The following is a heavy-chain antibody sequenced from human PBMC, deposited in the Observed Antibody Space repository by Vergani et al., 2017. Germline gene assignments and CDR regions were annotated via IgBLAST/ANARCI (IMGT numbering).Heavy chain of an antibody. CDR3: AGRSGIVYDIFSGTQYFFDF. Sequence: QVQLEESGPGLVKPSETLSLTCTVSGGSFNTYYWSWIRQSPGKGLEWIGYIYSTGSTNYNPSLNSRVTMSVDTSKNQFSLKLRSVTAADTAVYFCAGRSGIVYDIFSGTQYFFDFWGQGTLVTVSS. J-gene: IGHJ4*02. V-gene: IGHV4-59*13. D-gene: IGHD3-9*01. CDR1: GGSFNTYY. CDR2: IYSTGST.